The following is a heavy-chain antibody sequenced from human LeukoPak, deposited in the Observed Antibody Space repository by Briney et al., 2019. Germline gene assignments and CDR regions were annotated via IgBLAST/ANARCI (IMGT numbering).Heavy chain of an antibody. CDR2: IVVGSGNT. CDR3: AAGWAPLYRSYANDAFDI. V-gene: IGHV1-58*02. Sequence: ASVKVSRKASGFTFTSSAMQWVRQARGQRLEWIGWIVVGSGNTNYAQKFQERVTITRDMSTSTAYMELSSLRSEDTAVYYCAAGWAPLYRSYANDAFDIWGQGTMVTVSS. D-gene: IGHD2-2*01. J-gene: IGHJ3*02. CDR1: GFTFTSSA.